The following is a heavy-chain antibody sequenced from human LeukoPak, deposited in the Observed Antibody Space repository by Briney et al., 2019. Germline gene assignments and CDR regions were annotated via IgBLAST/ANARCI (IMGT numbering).Heavy chain of an antibody. CDR2: IDRDGRVQ. CDR1: GFTTHYW. Sequence: GGSLRLSCTASGFTTHYWLNWVRQSPGKGLEWVANIDRDGRVQHYVDSVEGRFTISRDSPKNSLALQMHSLRAEDTALYYCAKDNGYGDYLKEGAFDIWGQGTMVTVSS. V-gene: IGHV3-7*03. J-gene: IGHJ3*02. CDR3: AKDNGYGDYLKEGAFDI. D-gene: IGHD4-17*01.